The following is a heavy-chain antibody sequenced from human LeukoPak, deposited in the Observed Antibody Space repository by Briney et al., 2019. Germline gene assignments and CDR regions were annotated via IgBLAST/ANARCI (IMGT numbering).Heavy chain of an antibody. Sequence: ASVKVSCKASGYTFTGYYMHWVRQAPGQGLEWMGWINPNSGGTNYAQKFQGRVTMTRDTSISTAYMELSRLRSDDTAVYHCARIHLPHCSSTSCRFDYWGQGTLVTVSS. CDR2: INPNSGGT. CDR1: GYTFTGYY. V-gene: IGHV1-2*02. J-gene: IGHJ4*02. D-gene: IGHD2-2*01. CDR3: ARIHLPHCSSTSCRFDY.